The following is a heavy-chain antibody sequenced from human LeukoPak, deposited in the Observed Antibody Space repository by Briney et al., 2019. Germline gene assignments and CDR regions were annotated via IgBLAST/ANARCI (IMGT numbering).Heavy chain of an antibody. Sequence: ASVKVSCKASGYTFTSYYMHWVRQAPGQGLEWMGIINPSGGSTSYAQKFQGRVTMTRDTSTSTVYMELSSLRSEDTAVYYCARGPNLRRGYSYGYDAANYWGQGTLVTVSS. CDR2: INPSGGST. D-gene: IGHD5-18*01. J-gene: IGHJ4*02. V-gene: IGHV1-46*01. CDR1: GYTFTSYY. CDR3: ARGPNLRRGYSYGYDAANY.